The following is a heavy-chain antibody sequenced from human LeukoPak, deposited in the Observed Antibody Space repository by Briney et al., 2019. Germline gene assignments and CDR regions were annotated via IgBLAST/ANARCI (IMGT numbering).Heavy chain of an antibody. CDR3: ATRGGDFWSGFEN. V-gene: IGHV1-24*01. Sequence: ASVKVSCKVSGDSLTDLNIQWVRQAPGKGLECLGGFDPEQAKTIYAQNFQGRVTMTEDASTDTAYMELNSLKSEDTAVYYCATRGGDFWSGFENWGQGTLVTVS. D-gene: IGHD3-3*01. J-gene: IGHJ4*02. CDR2: FDPEQAKT. CDR1: GDSLTDLN.